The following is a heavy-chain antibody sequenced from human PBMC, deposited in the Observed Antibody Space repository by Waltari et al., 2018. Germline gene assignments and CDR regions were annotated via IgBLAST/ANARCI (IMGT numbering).Heavy chain of an antibody. CDR1: GFTFSSYS. D-gene: IGHD4-17*01. V-gene: IGHV3-48*04. CDR2: IRSSSSTI. CDR3: ANDYGDLGY. J-gene: IGHJ4*02. Sequence: EVQLVESGGGLVQPGGSLRLSCAASGFTFSSYSMNWVRQAPGKGLEWVSDIRSSSSTIYYADSVKGRFTISRDNAKNSLYLQMDSLRAEDTAVYYCANDYGDLGYWGQGTLVTVSS.